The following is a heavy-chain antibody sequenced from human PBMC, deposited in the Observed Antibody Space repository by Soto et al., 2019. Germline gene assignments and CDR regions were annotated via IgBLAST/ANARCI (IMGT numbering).Heavy chain of an antibody. CDR1: GCTFSSCT. J-gene: IGHJ6*02. D-gene: IGHD2-15*01. V-gene: IGHV3-21*01. CDR3: SGCSGGACHQNYGVDV. Sequence: EVHLVESGGGLVKPGGSLRLSCAVSGCTFSSCTMNWVRQAPGKGLEWVSSISPSTSHIYYADSVKGRFTISRDNAKISRFLQLTSHRSEDTVVYYSSGCSGGACHQNYGVDVGGQATTVTVSS. CDR2: ISPSTSHI.